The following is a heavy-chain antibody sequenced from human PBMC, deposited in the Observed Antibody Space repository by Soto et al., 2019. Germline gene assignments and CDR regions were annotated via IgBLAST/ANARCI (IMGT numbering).Heavy chain of an antibody. Sequence: GGSLRLSCAASGFTFSSYSMNWVRQAPGKGLEWVSYISSSSSTIYYADSVKGRFTISRDNAKNSLYLQMNSLRDEDTAVYYCARDPAYYYDSSGYYNLPDYWGQGTLVTVSS. V-gene: IGHV3-48*02. D-gene: IGHD3-22*01. CDR1: GFTFSSYS. J-gene: IGHJ4*02. CDR3: ARDPAYYYDSSGYYNLPDY. CDR2: ISSSSSTI.